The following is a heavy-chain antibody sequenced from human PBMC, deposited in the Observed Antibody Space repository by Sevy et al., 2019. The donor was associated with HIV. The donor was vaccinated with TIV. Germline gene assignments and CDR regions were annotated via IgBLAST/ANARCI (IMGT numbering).Heavy chain of an antibody. CDR3: ARGPRDYGSQSYYNPPYALDV. CDR2: IKPDGSER. V-gene: IGHV3-7*03. Sequence: GGSLRLSCAGSGFTFKNYWVTWVRQAPGKGLEWVANIKPDGSERNYVDSVRGRFTISRDNAKNSLYLPMSSLRADDTAVYYCARGPRDYGSQSYYNPPYALDVWGQGTTVTVSS. D-gene: IGHD3-10*01. J-gene: IGHJ6*02. CDR1: GFTFKNYW.